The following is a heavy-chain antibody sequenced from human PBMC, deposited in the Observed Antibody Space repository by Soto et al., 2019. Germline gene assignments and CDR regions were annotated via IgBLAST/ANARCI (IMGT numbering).Heavy chain of an antibody. V-gene: IGHV5-51*01. D-gene: IGHD3-10*01. CDR2: IYPGDSDT. J-gene: IGHJ6*02. CDR3: AGGGVRGVITRTRDYYGMDV. Sequence: GAALKISWKGSGYSFTSYWIGWVRQMPGKGLEWMGIIYPGDSDTRYSPSFQGQVTISADKSISTAYLQWSSLKASDTAMYYCAGGGVRGVITRTRDYYGMDVWGQGTTVTVSS. CDR1: GYSFTSYW.